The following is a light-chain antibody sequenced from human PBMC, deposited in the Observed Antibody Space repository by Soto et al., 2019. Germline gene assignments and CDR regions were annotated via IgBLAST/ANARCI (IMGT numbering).Light chain of an antibody. V-gene: IGLV1-40*01. J-gene: IGLJ3*02. CDR2: GNS. CDR1: SSNIGAGYD. CDR3: QTYDSSLSGWV. Sequence: QSVLTQPPSVSGAPGQRVTISCTGSSSNIGAGYDVHWYQQLPGTAPKLLIYGNSNRPSGVPDRFSGSKSGTSASLSITGLQAPAEADYYCQTYDSSLSGWVFGGGTKVTVL.